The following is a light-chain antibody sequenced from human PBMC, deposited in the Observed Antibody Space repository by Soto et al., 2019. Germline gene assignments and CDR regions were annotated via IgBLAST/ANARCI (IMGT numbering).Light chain of an antibody. CDR1: QGIRSY. Sequence: DIQLTQSPSFLSASVGDRVTITCRASQGIRSYLAWYQQKPGKAPKLLIYAASTLQSGVPTRFSGSGFGTEFTLTISSLQPEDFATYYCQHLSSSSRTFGQGTKVEVK. J-gene: IGKJ1*01. V-gene: IGKV1-9*01. CDR3: QHLSSSSRT. CDR2: AAS.